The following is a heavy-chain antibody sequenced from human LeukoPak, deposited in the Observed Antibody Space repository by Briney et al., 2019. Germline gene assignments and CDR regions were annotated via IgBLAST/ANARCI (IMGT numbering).Heavy chain of an antibody. V-gene: IGHV4-39*01. J-gene: IGHJ4*02. D-gene: IGHD3/OR15-3a*01. CDR3: ARQAGSGLFILP. CDR2: IYYSGNT. CDR1: GVSISSSNSY. Sequence: SETLSLTCTVSGVSISSSNSYWGWIRQPPGKGLEWIGSIYYSGNTYYNASLKSQVSISIDTSKNQFSLRLTSVTAADTAVYYCARQAGSGLFILPGGQGTLVTVSS.